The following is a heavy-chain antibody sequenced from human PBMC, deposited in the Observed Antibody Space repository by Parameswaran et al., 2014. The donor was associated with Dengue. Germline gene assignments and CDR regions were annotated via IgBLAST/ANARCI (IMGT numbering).Heavy chain of an antibody. CDR2: INPNSGGT. V-gene: IGHV1-2*04. D-gene: IGHD3-16*02. J-gene: IGHJ6*02. CDR3: ARDQGYDYVWGSYRLEYYYYGMDV. Sequence: VRQAPGQGLEWMGWINPNSGGTNYAQKFQGWVTMTRDTSISTAYMELSRLRSDDTAVYYCARDQGYDYVWGSYRLEYYYYGMDVWGQGTTVTVSS.